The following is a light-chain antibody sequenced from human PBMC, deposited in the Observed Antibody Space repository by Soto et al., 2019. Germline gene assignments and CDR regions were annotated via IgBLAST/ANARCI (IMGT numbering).Light chain of an antibody. CDR2: GAS. CDR3: QQYHNWPVT. J-gene: IGKJ4*01. CDR1: QSVSTR. Sequence: EIVMTQSPATLSVSPEERVTFSCRASQSVSTRLAWYQHKPGQAPRLLISGASTGATGIPPRFSGSGSGTDFTLTVNSLQSEDIAVYYCQQYHNWPVTFGGGTKVDI. V-gene: IGKV3-15*01.